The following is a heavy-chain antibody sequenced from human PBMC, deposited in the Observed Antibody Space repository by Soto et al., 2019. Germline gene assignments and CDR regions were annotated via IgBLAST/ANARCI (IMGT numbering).Heavy chain of an antibody. D-gene: IGHD6-6*01. J-gene: IGHJ6*02. Sequence: GGSLRLSCAASGFTFSSYAMSWVRQAPGKGLEWVSAISGSGGSTYYADSVKGRFTISRDNSKNTLYLQMNSLRAENTAVYYCAKCQAARPHYYYGMDVWGQGTTVNVSS. CDR3: AKCQAARPHYYYGMDV. V-gene: IGHV3-23*01. CDR2: ISGSGGST. CDR1: GFTFSSYA.